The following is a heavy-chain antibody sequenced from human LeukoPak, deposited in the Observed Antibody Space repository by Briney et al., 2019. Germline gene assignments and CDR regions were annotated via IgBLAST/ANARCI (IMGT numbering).Heavy chain of an antibody. D-gene: IGHD3-10*01. CDR3: ARTTMVRGTYYVDV. CDR2: IYYSGYT. V-gene: IGHV4-59*01. Sequence: SETLSLTCTVSGGSISSYYWSWIRQPPGKGLEWIGCIYYSGYTNYKSSLKSRVTISVDTSKNQFSLRLSSVTAADTAVYYCARTTMVRGTYYVDVWGKGTTVTVSS. J-gene: IGHJ6*03. CDR1: GGSISSYY.